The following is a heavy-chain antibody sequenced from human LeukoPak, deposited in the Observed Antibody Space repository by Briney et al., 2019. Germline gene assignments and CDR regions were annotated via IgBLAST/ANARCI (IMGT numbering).Heavy chain of an antibody. D-gene: IGHD6-19*01. J-gene: IGHJ6*03. CDR2: ILYDGSNK. CDR3: AKRYSSQSYYYYYYMDV. V-gene: IGHV3-30*02. Sequence: GASVKVSCKASGYTFTGYYMHWVRQAPGKGLEWVAFILYDGSNKYYADSVKGRFTISRDNSKNTLYLQMNSLRAEDTAVYYCAKRYSSQSYYYYYYMDVWGKGTTVTISS. CDR1: GYTFTGYY.